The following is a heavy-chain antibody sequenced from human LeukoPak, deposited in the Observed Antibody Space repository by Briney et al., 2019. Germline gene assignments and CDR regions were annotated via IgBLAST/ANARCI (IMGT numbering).Heavy chain of an antibody. J-gene: IGHJ4*02. CDR2: IRSKAYGGTT. Sequence: PGGSLRLSCTASGFSFGDYAMSWVRQAPGKGLEWVGFIRSKAYGGTTEYAASVKGRFTISRDGSKSIAYLQMNSLKTEDTAVYYCTSGGTSYYWGQGTLVTVSS. CDR1: GFSFGDYA. D-gene: IGHD4-23*01. CDR3: TSGGTSYY. V-gene: IGHV3-49*04.